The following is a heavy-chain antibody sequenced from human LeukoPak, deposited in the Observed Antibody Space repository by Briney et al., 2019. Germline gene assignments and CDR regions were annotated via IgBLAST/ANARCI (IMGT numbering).Heavy chain of an antibody. CDR3: AREGVSGATANHYDY. CDR1: GDILNTYG. V-gene: IGHV3-30*02. CDR2: IRYDGGNQ. D-gene: IGHD1-26*01. J-gene: IGHJ4*02. Sequence: GGSLRLSCVASGDILNTYGMHWVRQAPGKGLEWVAFIRYDGGNQYYADSVKGRFTISRDNSKNTMSLQMNSLRAEDTGVYYCAREGVSGATANHYDYWGQGSLVTVSS.